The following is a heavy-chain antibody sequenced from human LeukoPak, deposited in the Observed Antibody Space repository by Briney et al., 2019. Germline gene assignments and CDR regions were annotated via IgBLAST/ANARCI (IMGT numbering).Heavy chain of an antibody. CDR2: IYSGGTT. Sequence: GGTLRLSCAASGFIVNNNYMSWVRQAPGKGLEWVSVIYSGGTTHYADSVKGRFTISRDISKNTLYLQMNSLRVEDTAVYYCARMTDSAGWYFDYWGQGTLLTVSS. CDR3: ARMTDSAGWYFDY. CDR1: GFIVNNNY. D-gene: IGHD3-22*01. V-gene: IGHV3-53*01. J-gene: IGHJ4*02.